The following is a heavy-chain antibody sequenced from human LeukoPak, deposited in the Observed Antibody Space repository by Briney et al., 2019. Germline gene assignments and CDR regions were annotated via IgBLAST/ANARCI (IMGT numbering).Heavy chain of an antibody. J-gene: IGHJ3*02. CDR3: ARDSVGATGHAFDI. Sequence: SETLSLTCAVYGGSFSGYYWSWIRQPPGKGLEWIGYIYHSGSTYYNPSLKSRVTISVDRSKNQFSLKLSSVTAADTAVYYCARDSVGATGHAFDIWGQGTMVTVSS. CDR2: IYHSGST. CDR1: GGSFSGYY. D-gene: IGHD1-26*01. V-gene: IGHV4-34*01.